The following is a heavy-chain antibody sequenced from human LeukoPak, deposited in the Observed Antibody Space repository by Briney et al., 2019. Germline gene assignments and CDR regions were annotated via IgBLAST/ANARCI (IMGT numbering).Heavy chain of an antibody. CDR1: GFTFSSYA. CDR3: ARAAPFGEIDY. D-gene: IGHD3-16*01. V-gene: IGHV3-30*04. CDR2: ISYDGSNK. Sequence: GGSLLLSCAASGFTFSSYAMHGGREARGKGREWVAVISYDGSNKYYADSVKGRFTISRDNSKNTLYLQMNSLRAEYTAVYYCARAAPFGEIDYWGQGTLVTVSS. J-gene: IGHJ4*02.